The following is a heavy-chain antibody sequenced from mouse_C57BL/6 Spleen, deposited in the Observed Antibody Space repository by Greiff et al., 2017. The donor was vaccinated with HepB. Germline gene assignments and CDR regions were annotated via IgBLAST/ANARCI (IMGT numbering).Heavy chain of an antibody. V-gene: IGHV1-81*01. Sequence: QVQLKESGAELARPGASVKLSCKASGYTFTSYGISWVKQRTGQGLEWIGEIYPRSGNTYYNEKFKGKATLTADKSSSTAYMELRSLTSEDSAVYFCAREDTIYYDYDGDRPAWFAYWGQGTLVTVSA. CDR3: AREDTIYYDYDGDRPAWFAY. D-gene: IGHD2-4*01. CDR1: GYTFTSYG. CDR2: IYPRSGNT. J-gene: IGHJ3*01.